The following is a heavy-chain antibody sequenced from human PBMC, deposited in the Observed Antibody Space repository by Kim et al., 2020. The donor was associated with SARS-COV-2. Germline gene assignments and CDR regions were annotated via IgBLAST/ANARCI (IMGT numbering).Heavy chain of an antibody. CDR2: IIPILGIA. CDR3: ARESPPDYYDSSGYYAPSYFDY. Sequence: SVKVSCKASGGTFSSYAISWVRQAPGQGLEWMGRIIPILGIANYAQKFQGRVTITADKSTSTAYMELSSLRSEDTAVYYCARESPPDYYDSSGYYAPSYFDYWGQGTLVTVSS. V-gene: IGHV1-69*04. J-gene: IGHJ4*02. CDR1: GGTFSSYA. D-gene: IGHD3-22*01.